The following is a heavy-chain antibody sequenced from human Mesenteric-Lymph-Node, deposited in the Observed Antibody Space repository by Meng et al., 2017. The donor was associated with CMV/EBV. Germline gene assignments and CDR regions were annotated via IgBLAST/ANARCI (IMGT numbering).Heavy chain of an antibody. Sequence: TVSGGSISSGGYYWSWIRQQPGKSLEWIGYIYYSGGTYYSPSLKSRVTISVDTSKNQFSLKLSSVTAEDTAVYYCAGGSGSFHFDYWGQG. CDR3: AGGSGSFHFDY. J-gene: IGHJ4*02. CDR1: GGSISSGGYY. CDR2: IYYSGGT. V-gene: IGHV4-31*03. D-gene: IGHD3-10*01.